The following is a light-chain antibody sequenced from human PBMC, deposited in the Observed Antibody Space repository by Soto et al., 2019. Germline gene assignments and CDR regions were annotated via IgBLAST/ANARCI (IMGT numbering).Light chain of an antibody. V-gene: IGKV3-15*01. CDR1: QSVSSK. CDR2: GAS. J-gene: IGKJ4*01. CDR3: QQYNNWPRT. Sequence: EIVMTQSPATLSVSPGERVTLSCRASQSVSSKLTWYQQKPGQAPRLLIYGASTRATGIPVRFRGSGSGTEFTLTITSLQSEDFAVYYCQQYNNWPRTFGGGTKLEIK.